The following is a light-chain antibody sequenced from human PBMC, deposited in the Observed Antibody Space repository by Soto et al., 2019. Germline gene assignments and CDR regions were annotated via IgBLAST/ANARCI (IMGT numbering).Light chain of an antibody. CDR1: QSINSW. V-gene: IGKV1-5*03. CDR3: QHYKHYSETA. J-gene: IGKJ2*01. Sequence: DIEMTQSPSTLSASVGDRVTITCRASQSINSWLAWYQQKPGKAPEVLIYKASILESGVPSRFSGSESGTEFTLTISGLQPDDFATYYCQHYKHYSETAFGQGTKLEIK. CDR2: KAS.